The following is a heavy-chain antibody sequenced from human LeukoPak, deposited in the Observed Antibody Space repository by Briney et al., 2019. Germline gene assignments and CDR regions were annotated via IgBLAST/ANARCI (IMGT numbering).Heavy chain of an antibody. CDR2: IYSGGST. V-gene: IGHV3-66*02. J-gene: IGHJ4*02. Sequence: GGSLRLSCAASGFTVSSNYMSWVRQAPGKGVEWGSVIYSGGSTYYADSGKGRFTISRDNSKNKRYLQMNSLRAEDTAVYYCARSVALYYFDYWGQGTLVTVSS. CDR1: GFTVSSNY. CDR3: ARSVALYYFDY.